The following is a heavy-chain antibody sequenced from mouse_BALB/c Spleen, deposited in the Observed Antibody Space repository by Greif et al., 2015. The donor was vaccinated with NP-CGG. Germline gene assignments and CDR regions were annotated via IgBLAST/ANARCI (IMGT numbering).Heavy chain of an antibody. CDR1: GFTFSSFG. CDR2: ISSGSSTI. CDR3: ARGRNWDGYFDV. D-gene: IGHD4-1*01. V-gene: IGHV5-17*02. J-gene: IGHJ1*01. Sequence: EVMLVESGGGLVQPGGSRKLSCAASGFTFSSFGMHWVRQAPEKGLEWVTYISSGSSTIYYADTVKGRFTISRDNPKNTLFLQMTSLRSEDTAMYYCARGRNWDGYFDVWGAGTTVTVSS.